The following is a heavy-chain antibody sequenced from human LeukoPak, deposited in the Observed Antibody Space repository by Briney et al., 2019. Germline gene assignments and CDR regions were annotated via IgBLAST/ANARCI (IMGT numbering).Heavy chain of an antibody. CDR1: GRSISSSY. D-gene: IGHD2-2*01. CDR2: FYDPVRN. V-gene: IGHV4-59*08. CDR3: ARHGAFITRGFCSSSNCYVDGLQT. J-gene: IGHJ3*01. Sequence: SDTLSLTCTLSGRSISSSYWSWIRHSPGEGLECIGHFYDPVRNKYNPSLKRRVSISTDTSKTQLSLKLNSVTAADTAVYYCARHGAFITRGFCSSSNCYVDGLQTWGQGIMVSVSS.